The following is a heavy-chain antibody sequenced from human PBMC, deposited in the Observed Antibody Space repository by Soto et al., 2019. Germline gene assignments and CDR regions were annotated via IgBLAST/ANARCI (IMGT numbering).Heavy chain of an antibody. CDR1: DGSISSGGYS. V-gene: IGHV4-30-2*01. Sequence: SETLSLTCAVHDGSISSGGYSWSWIRQPPGKGLEWIWYIYHSGSTYYNLSLKSRVTISVDRSKNQFSLKLSSVTAADTAVYYCARVPGPWGQGTLVTVSS. CDR3: ARVPGP. J-gene: IGHJ5*02. D-gene: IGHD7-27*01. CDR2: IYHSGST.